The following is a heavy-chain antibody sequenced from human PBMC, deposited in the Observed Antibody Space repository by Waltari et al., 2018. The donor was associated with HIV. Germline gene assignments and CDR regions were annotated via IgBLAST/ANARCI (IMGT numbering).Heavy chain of an antibody. D-gene: IGHD6-13*01. J-gene: IGHJ6*02. Sequence: EVQVLESRGALVQPGGSLRRFCAASGFTLSSSLRRGVGQAPGKGLEWVSTISGSGGSTYYADSVKGRFTVSRDNSKNTLYLQMNSLRAEDTAVYFCVKEHQYSHSWYSYYGMDVWGQGTTVTVSS. CDR1: GFTLSSSL. CDR2: ISGSGGST. V-gene: IGHV3-23*01. CDR3: VKEHQYSHSWYSYYGMDV.